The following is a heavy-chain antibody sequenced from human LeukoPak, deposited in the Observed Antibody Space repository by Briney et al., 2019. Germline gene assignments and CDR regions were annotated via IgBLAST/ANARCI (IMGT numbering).Heavy chain of an antibody. V-gene: IGHV4-61*02. Sequence: SETLSLTCTVSGGSISSDNYYWSWIRQPAGKGLEWIGRIYTSGSTKYNPSLKSRVTISVDTSKNQFSLKLSSVTAADTAVYYCARLFCCSGGSCYSDGLWFDPWGQGTLVTVSS. CDR1: GGSISSDNYY. D-gene: IGHD2-15*01. CDR2: IYTSGST. CDR3: ARLFCCSGGSCYSDGLWFDP. J-gene: IGHJ5*02.